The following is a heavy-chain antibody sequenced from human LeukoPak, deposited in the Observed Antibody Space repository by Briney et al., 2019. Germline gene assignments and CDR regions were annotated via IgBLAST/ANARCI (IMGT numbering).Heavy chain of an antibody. J-gene: IGHJ4*02. Sequence: GASVKVSCKASGYTFTSYGISWVRQAPGQGLEWMGWISAYNGNTNYAQKLQGRVTMTTDTSTSTAYMELRSLRSDDTAVYYCARDMGTGHCSSTSCYVYWGQGTLVTVSS. CDR1: GYTFTSYG. D-gene: IGHD2-2*01. CDR2: ISAYNGNT. V-gene: IGHV1-18*01. CDR3: ARDMGTGHCSSTSCYVY.